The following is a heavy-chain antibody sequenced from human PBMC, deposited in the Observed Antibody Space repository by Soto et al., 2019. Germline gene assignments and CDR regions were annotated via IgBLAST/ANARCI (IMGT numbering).Heavy chain of an antibody. CDR1: GFTFYDYT. Sequence: GGSLRLSCAASGFTFYDYTMHWFRQAPGKGLEWVSLISWDGGSTYYADSVKGRFTISRDNSKNSLYLQMNSLRTEDTALYYCARSPVAGTLHYYGMDVWGQGTTVTVSS. CDR2: ISWDGGST. V-gene: IGHV3-43*01. J-gene: IGHJ6*02. D-gene: IGHD6-13*01. CDR3: ARSPVAGTLHYYGMDV.